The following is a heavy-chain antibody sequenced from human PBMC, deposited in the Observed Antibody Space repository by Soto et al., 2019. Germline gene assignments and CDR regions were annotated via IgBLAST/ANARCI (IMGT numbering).Heavy chain of an antibody. D-gene: IGHD6-19*01. CDR3: AHRISSGWFDY. CDR2: IYWDDEK. CDR1: GFPLSTRGVG. J-gene: IGHJ4*02. Sequence: QITLQESGPTLVKPTQTLTLTCTFSGFPLSTRGVGVGWIRQPPGKALEWLAFIYWDDEKHYSPSLKSRVTITKDTSQNQVVLKMTNMDPVDTATYYCAHRISSGWFDYWGQGTLVTVSS. V-gene: IGHV2-5*02.